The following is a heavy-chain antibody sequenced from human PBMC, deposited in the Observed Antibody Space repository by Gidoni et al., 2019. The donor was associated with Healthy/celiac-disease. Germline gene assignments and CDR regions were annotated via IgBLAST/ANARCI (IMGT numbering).Heavy chain of an antibody. CDR2: ISYDGSNK. D-gene: IGHD5-18*01. V-gene: IGHV3-30*18. Sequence: QVQLVESGGGVVQPGRSLRLSCAASGFTFSSYGMHWVRQAPGKGLEWVAVISYDGSNKYYADSVKGRFTISRDNSKNTLYLQMNSLRAEDTAVYYCAKDKSKRPDTAMVFDYWGQGTLVTVSS. CDR3: AKDKSKRPDTAMVFDY. J-gene: IGHJ4*02. CDR1: GFTFSSYG.